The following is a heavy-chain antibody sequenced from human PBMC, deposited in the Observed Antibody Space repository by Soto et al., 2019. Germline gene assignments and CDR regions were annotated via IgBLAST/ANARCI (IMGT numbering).Heavy chain of an antibody. CDR1: GGTFSSYA. J-gene: IGHJ4*02. Sequence: ASVKVSCKASGGTFSSYAISWVRQAPGQGLEWMGGIIPIFGTANYAQKFQGRVTITADESTSTAYMELSSLRSEDTAVYYCAREPETDDSSGYLPYWGQGTLVTVSS. V-gene: IGHV1-69*13. D-gene: IGHD3-22*01. CDR3: AREPETDDSSGYLPY. CDR2: IIPIFGTA.